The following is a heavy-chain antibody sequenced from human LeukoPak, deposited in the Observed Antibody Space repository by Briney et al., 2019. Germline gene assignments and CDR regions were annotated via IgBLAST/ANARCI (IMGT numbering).Heavy chain of an antibody. CDR2: VPYEGSSK. Sequence: GGSLRLSCAASGFTFSSYGMHWVRQAPGKGLEWVAGVPYEGSSKYYRDSVKGRFTIYRDNSKNTLDLQMNSLRPEDTAVFYCAKGDHGDYWYLDLWGRATLVSVSS. CDR3: AKGDHGDYWYLDL. V-gene: IGHV3-30*18. CDR1: GFTFSSYG. D-gene: IGHD4-17*01. J-gene: IGHJ2*01.